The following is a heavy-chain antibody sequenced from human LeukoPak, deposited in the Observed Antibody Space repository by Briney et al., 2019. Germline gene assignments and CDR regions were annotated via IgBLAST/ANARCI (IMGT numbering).Heavy chain of an antibody. J-gene: IGHJ4*02. V-gene: IGHV1-69*13. D-gene: IGHD2-2*01. Sequence: SVKVSCKASGGTFSSYAISWVRQAPRQGLEWMGGIIPIFGTANYAQKFQGRVTITADESTSTAYMELSSLRSEDTAVYYCARRKGLGCSSTSCYVGPIDYWGQGTLVTVSS. CDR1: GGTFSSYA. CDR3: ARRKGLGCSSTSCYVGPIDY. CDR2: IIPIFGTA.